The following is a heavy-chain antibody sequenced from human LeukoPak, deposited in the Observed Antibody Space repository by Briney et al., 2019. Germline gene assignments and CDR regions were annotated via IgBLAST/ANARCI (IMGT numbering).Heavy chain of an antibody. D-gene: IGHD3-3*01. CDR1: SGSISSGSYY. J-gene: IGHJ6*03. CDR2: IYTSGST. Sequence: SETLSLTCTVSSGSISSGSYYWSWIRQPAGKGLEWIGRIYTSGSTNYNPSLKSRVTISVDTSKNQFSLKLSSVTAADTAVYYCARGYDFWSGYRYFYYYYYMDVWGKGTTVTVSS. V-gene: IGHV4-61*02. CDR3: ARGYDFWSGYRYFYYYYYMDV.